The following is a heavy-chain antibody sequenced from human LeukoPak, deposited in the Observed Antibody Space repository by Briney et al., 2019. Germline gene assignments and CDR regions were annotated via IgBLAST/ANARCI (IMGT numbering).Heavy chain of an antibody. J-gene: IGHJ4*02. Sequence: GGSLRLSCAASGFTFTNFWMSWVRQSPGKGLEWVANIDEGGSEKYHVDSVKGRFTISRDNDKNSLYLQMNSLRGDDTAVYYCARAGDVGVVDYWGQGTLVTVSS. CDR3: ARAGDVGVVDY. CDR1: GFTFTNFW. D-gene: IGHD1-26*01. V-gene: IGHV3-7*01. CDR2: IDEGGSEK.